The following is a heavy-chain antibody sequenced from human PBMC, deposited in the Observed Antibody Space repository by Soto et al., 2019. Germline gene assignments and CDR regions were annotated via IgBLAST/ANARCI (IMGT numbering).Heavy chain of an antibody. J-gene: IGHJ6*02. D-gene: IGHD2-21*02. CDR1: GGSISSYY. Sequence: SLTCTVSGGSISSYYWSWIRQPPGKGLEWIGYIYYSGSTNYNPSLKRRVTISVDTSKNQFSLKLSSVTAADTAVYYCARESLAYCGGDCSSPYYYYYGMDVWGQGTTVTVSS. CDR3: ARESLAYCGGDCSSPYYYYYGMDV. V-gene: IGHV4-59*01. CDR2: IYYSGST.